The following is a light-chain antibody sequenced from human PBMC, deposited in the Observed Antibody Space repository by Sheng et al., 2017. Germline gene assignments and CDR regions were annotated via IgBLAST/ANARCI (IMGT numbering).Light chain of an antibody. Sequence: DIVMTQSPDSLAVSLGERATINCKSSQSVSSKLVWYQQKPGRAPRLLIYPASTGATGIPARFSASGSGTEFTLTISGLQSEDFAVYYCQQYDKWPLTFGGGTKVEIK. CDR1: QSVSSK. V-gene: IGKV3-15*01. J-gene: IGKJ4*01. CDR2: PAS. CDR3: QQYDKWPLT.